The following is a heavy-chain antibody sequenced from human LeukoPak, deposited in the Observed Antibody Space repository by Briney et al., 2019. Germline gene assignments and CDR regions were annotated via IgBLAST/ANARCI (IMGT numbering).Heavy chain of an antibody. J-gene: IGHJ4*02. CDR1: GGSFTDYY. CDR3: ARLCLHYCSSTSCYVDD. Sequence: SETLSLTCAVYGGSFTDYYWTWIRQPPGKALEWIGKINHSGSTNYNPSLKSQGTISVDTSKSQFSLKLTSVTAADTALYYCARLCLHYCSSTSCYVDDWGQGTLVTVSS. V-gene: IGHV4-34*01. D-gene: IGHD2-2*01. CDR2: INHSGST.